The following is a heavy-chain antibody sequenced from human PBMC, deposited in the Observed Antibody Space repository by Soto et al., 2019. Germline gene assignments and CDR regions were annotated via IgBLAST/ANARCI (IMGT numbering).Heavy chain of an antibody. Sequence: QVQLVESGGGVVQPGRSLRLSCAASGFTFSSYAMHWVRQAPGKGLEWVAVISYDGSNKYYADSVKGRFTISRDNSKNTLYLQMNSLRAEDTAVYYCARGIAVALPPDYWGQGTLVTVSS. CDR1: GFTFSSYA. J-gene: IGHJ4*02. D-gene: IGHD6-19*01. CDR3: ARGIAVALPPDY. CDR2: ISYDGSNK. V-gene: IGHV3-30-3*01.